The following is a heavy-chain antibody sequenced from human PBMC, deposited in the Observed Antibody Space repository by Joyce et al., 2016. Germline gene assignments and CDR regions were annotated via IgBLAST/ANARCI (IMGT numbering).Heavy chain of an antibody. CDR1: GGSVRGYY. CDR2: IKYRGTT. D-gene: IGHD2-2*01. J-gene: IGHJ5*02. CDR3: ARVVVDTSCYQA. V-gene: IGHV4-34*01. Sequence: QVQLQQWGAGLLKPSETLSLTCAVYGGSVRGYYWSWIRQPPGKGLEWIGEIKYRGTTNYNPSLKSRVTISVETSKNQFSLKLTSVTAADTAIYYCARVVVDTSCYQAWGQGTLVTVSS.